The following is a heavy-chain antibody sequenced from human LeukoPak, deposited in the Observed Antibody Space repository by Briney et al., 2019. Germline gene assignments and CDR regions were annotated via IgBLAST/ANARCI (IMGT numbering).Heavy chain of an antibody. CDR3: ARGQWLPVFDF. CDR2: FYHSGST. D-gene: IGHD3-22*01. Sequence: PSETLSLTCSVSGGFNTHYYWSWIRQPPGKGLEWIGYFYHSGSTNYNPSFKSRVTISVDTSKNHFSLKLSSVTAADTAVYYCARGQWLPVFDFWGQGTLVAVSS. J-gene: IGHJ4*02. CDR1: GGFNTHYY. V-gene: IGHV4-59*01.